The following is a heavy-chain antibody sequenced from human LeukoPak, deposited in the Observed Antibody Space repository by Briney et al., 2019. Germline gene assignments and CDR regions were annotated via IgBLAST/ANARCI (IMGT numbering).Heavy chain of an antibody. CDR2: LDVSGRP. D-gene: IGHD2-15*01. J-gene: IGHJ6*03. CDR3: ARDLGGYPFFMDV. CDR1: GGSIRSGDHH. Sequence: NPSETLSLTCSVSGGSIRSGDHHWAWVRQPPGKGLEFIGSLDVSGRPYYNRPLKSRVSISGDTSGKQFSLNLTSVTAADTAVYFCARDLGGYPFFMDVWGRGTTVIVSS. V-gene: IGHV4-39*07.